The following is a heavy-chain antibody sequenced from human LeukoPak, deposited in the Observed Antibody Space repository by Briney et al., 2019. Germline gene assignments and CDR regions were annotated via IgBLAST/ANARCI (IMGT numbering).Heavy chain of an antibody. Sequence: PSETLSLTCTVSGASISSNYWSWIRQSPGKELEWIAYINNNGRINYNPSLKSRVTISADTSKNQFSLNVRSVTAADTAVYYRARGAGWYDYWGQGTQVTVFS. CDR2: INNNGRI. CDR1: GASISSNY. V-gene: IGHV4-59*08. D-gene: IGHD6-19*01. J-gene: IGHJ4*02. CDR3: ARGAGWYDY.